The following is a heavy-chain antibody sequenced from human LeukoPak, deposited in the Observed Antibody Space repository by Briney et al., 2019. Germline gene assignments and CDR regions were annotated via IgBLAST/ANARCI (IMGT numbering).Heavy chain of an antibody. CDR2: IYHSGNT. D-gene: IGHD2-15*01. J-gene: IGHJ4*02. V-gene: IGHV4-38-2*02. CDR3: ARDKRFGDCSGGSCYFHY. Sequence: SSETLSLTCTVSGYSISSGYYWGWIRQPPGKGLEWIGSIYHSGNTYYNPSLKSRVTISVDTSKNQFSLKLSSVTAADTAVYYCARDKRFGDCSGGSCYFHYWGQGTLVTVSS. CDR1: GYSISSGYY.